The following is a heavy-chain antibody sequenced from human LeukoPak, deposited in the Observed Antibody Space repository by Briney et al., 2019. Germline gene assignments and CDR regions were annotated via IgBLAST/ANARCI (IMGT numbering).Heavy chain of an antibody. Sequence: ASETLSLTCTVSGYSISRGYSWGWIRQPPGKGLEWIGDVYHSGSTNYSPSLKSRVTISVDTSKNQFSLKLSSVTAADTAVYFCAREDYYNSGGYYLDYWGQGTLVTVSS. CDR2: VYHSGST. J-gene: IGHJ4*02. CDR1: GYSISRGYS. CDR3: AREDYYNSGGYYLDY. V-gene: IGHV4-38-2*02. D-gene: IGHD3-22*01.